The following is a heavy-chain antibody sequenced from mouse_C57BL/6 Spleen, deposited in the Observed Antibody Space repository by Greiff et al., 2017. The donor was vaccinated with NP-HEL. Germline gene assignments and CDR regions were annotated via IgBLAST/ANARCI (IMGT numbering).Heavy chain of an antibody. D-gene: IGHD6-2*01. CDR2: INPNNGGT. J-gene: IGHJ2*01. Sequence: EVQLQQSGPELVKPGASVKISCKASGYTFTDYYMNWVKQSHGKSLEWIGDINPNNGGTSYNQKFKGKATLTVDKSSSTAYMELRSRTSEDSAVYYCARGAASRYYFDYWGQGTTLTVSS. CDR3: ARGAASRYYFDY. CDR1: GYTFTDYY. V-gene: IGHV1-26*01.